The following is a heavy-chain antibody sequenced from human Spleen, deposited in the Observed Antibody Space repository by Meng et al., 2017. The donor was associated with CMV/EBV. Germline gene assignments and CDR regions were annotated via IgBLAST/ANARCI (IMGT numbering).Heavy chain of an antibody. CDR1: GFTFSSYA. Sequence: GESLKISCAASGFTFSSYAMSWVRQAPGKGLEWVSAISGSGGSTYYADSVKGRFTISRDNSKNTLYLQMNSLRAEDKAIYYCAKTNWNYPSLDYWGQGTRVTVSS. CDR2: ISGSGGST. V-gene: IGHV3-23*01. J-gene: IGHJ4*02. CDR3: AKTNWNYPSLDY. D-gene: IGHD1-7*01.